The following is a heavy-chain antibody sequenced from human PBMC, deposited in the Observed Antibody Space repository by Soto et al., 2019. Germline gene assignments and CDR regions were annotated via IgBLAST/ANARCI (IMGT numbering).Heavy chain of an antibody. J-gene: IGHJ5*02. CDR3: AKSDWFDP. Sequence: EVQLVASGGGSVQPGGSLRLSCAASGFTFSSYWMHWVRQAPGKGLVWVSRIKNDGSITSYADSVKGRFTISRDNAKNTLYLQMNSLRAEDTAVYYCAKSDWFDPWGQGTLVTVSS. V-gene: IGHV3-74*01. CDR2: IKNDGSIT. CDR1: GFTFSSYW.